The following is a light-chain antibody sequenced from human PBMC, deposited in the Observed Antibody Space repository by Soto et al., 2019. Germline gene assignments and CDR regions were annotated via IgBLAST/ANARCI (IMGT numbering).Light chain of an antibody. CDR3: QQFGSSPLFT. Sequence: EIVLTQSPGTLSLSPGERATLSCRACQSVSSSYLAWYQQKPGQAPRLLIYGASSRATGIPDRFSGSGSGPDFTLTISRLEPEDFAVYYCQQFGSSPLFTFGPGTKVDVK. CDR2: GAS. V-gene: IGKV3-20*01. J-gene: IGKJ3*01. CDR1: QSVSSSY.